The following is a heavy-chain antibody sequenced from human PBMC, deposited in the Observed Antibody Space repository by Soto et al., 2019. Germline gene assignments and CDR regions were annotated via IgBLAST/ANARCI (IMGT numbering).Heavy chain of an antibody. J-gene: IGHJ4*02. V-gene: IGHV3-23*01. CDR2: ISGSGGST. D-gene: IGHD1-20*01. CDR1: GFTFSSYA. Sequence: GDSLKISCAASGFTFSSYAMSWVRQAPGKGLEWVSAISGSGGSTYYADSVKGRFTISRDNSKNTLYLQMNSLRAEDTAVYYCAKLAVSVLASSFDYWGQGTLVTVSS. CDR3: AKLAVSVLASSFDY.